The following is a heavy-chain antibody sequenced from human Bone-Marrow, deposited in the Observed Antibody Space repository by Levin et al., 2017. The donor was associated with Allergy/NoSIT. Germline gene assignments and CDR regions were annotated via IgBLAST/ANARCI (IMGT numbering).Heavy chain of an antibody. V-gene: IGHV1-2*06. J-gene: IGHJ6*03. D-gene: IGHD2-2*01. Sequence: ASVKVSCKASGYTFSGYYIHWVRQAPGQGLEWMGRINPNSGDTDYAQKFQGRVTMTRDTSINTAYMDLRGLRYDDTAVYYCATGSTEYYFYYYMDVWGIGTSVTVSS. CDR3: ATGSTEYYFYYYMDV. CDR1: GYTFSGYY. CDR2: INPNSGDT.